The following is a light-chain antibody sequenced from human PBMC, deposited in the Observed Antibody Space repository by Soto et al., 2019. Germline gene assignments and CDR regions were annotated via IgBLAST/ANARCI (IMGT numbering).Light chain of an antibody. J-gene: IGKJ3*01. CDR2: GAS. V-gene: IGKV3-20*01. CDR1: QSVSSSY. CDR3: QQYSSSPFT. Sequence: EIVLTQSPGTLSLSPGERATLSCRASQSVSSSYLAWYQQKPGQAPRLLIYGASSSATGIPDRFSGSGSGTDFTLTISRLEPEDFAVYYCQQYSSSPFTFGPGTKVEIK.